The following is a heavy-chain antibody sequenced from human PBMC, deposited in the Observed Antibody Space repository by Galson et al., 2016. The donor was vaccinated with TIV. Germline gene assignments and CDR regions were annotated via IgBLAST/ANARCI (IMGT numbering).Heavy chain of an antibody. CDR3: ARDRGSMTMILVVDYYYGMDV. CDR2: ISGHTGNT. J-gene: IGHJ6*02. V-gene: IGHV1-18*01. D-gene: IGHD3-22*01. Sequence: SVKVSCKASGYTFTNYDISWVRRAPGQGLEWMGWISGHTGNTDYARKFQGRLLMTTDTSTGTAFMELRSLTSDDTAVYYCARDRGSMTMILVVDYYYGMDVWGQGTTVTVSS. CDR1: GYTFTNYD.